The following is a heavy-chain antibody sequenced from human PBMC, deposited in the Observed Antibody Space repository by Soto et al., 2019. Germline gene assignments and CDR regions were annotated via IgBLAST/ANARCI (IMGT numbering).Heavy chain of an antibody. CDR1: GYIFPNYG. CDR2: ISAYKGNT. V-gene: IGHV1-18*01. J-gene: IGHJ4*02. D-gene: IGHD3-10*01. CDR3: VRDLDGSGSYYTDD. Sequence: ASVKVSCKASGYIFPNYGISWVRQAPGQGLEWMGWISAYKGNTNYAQKFQGRVTMTTETSTSTAYMELRSLTSDDTAVYYCVRDLDGSGSYYTDDWGLGTLVTVSS.